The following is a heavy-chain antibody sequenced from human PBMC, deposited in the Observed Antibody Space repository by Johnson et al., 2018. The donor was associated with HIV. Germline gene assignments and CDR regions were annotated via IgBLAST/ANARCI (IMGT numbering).Heavy chain of an antibody. J-gene: IGHJ3*02. D-gene: IGHD3-22*01. CDR1: GFTFSNYA. CDR3: ARGGANYYDSSGYYGAFDI. CDR2: IYSGGST. V-gene: IGHV3-66*01. Sequence: VQLVESGGGVVQPGRSLRLSCAASGFTFSNYAVHWVRQAPGKGLEWVSVIYSGGSTYYADSVKGRFTISRDNSKNTLYLQMNSLRAEDTAVYYCARGGANYYDSSGYYGAFDIWGQGTMVTVSS.